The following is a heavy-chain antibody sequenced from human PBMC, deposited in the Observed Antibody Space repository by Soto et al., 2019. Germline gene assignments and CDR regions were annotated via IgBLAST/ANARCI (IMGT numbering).Heavy chain of an antibody. J-gene: IGHJ4*02. D-gene: IGHD4-17*01. CDR2: IIPIFGTA. Sequence: SVKVSCKASGGTVSSYAISWVRQAPGQGLEWMGGIIPIFGTANYAQKLQGRVTITADKSTSTDYMELSRLRSEDKAVYYCARTRGKTTVTTFDYWGQVTLFTISS. V-gene: IGHV1-69*06. CDR3: ARTRGKTTVTTFDY. CDR1: GGTVSSYA.